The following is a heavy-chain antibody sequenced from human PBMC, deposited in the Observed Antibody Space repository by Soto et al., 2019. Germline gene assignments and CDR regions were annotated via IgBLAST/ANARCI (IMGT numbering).Heavy chain of an antibody. CDR1: GFVFKDSS. J-gene: IGHJ4*02. CDR3: TRLISAAQDY. D-gene: IGHD3-10*01. V-gene: IGHV3-73*01. Sequence: VLLVESGGGLVQPGGSLELSCAASGFVFKDSSIHWVRQASGKGLEWVGRIRDRAFSYATAYAASVKGSFTISRDESTHTAYLQMHSLKPEDTAIYYCTRLISAAQDYWGQGTLVTVSS. CDR2: IRDRAFSYAT.